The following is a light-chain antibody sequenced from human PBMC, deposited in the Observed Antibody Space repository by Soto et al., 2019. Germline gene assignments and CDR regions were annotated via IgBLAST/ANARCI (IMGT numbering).Light chain of an antibody. CDR1: SGSIASNH. CDR2: KDD. CDR3: QSYDDNSVV. J-gene: IGLJ3*02. V-gene: IGLV6-57*04. Sequence: NFMLTQPHSVSESPGKTVTISCTRSSGSIASNHVQWYQQRPGSAPTTVIYKDDQRPSGVPDRFSGSIDSSSNSASLTISGLKTEDEADFYCQSYDDNSVVFGGGTKFTVL.